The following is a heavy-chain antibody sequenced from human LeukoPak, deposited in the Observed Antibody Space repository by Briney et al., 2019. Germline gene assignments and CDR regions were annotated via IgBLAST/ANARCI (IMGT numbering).Heavy chain of an antibody. CDR3: AISELVQDGFDI. CDR2: INHSGST. Sequence: PSETLSLTCAVYGGSFSGYYWSWIRQPPGKGLEWIGEINHSGSTNYNPPLKSRVTISVDTSKNQFSLKLSSVTAADTAVYYCAISELVQDGFDIWGQGTMVTVSS. D-gene: IGHD6-13*01. J-gene: IGHJ3*02. CDR1: GGSFSGYY. V-gene: IGHV4-34*01.